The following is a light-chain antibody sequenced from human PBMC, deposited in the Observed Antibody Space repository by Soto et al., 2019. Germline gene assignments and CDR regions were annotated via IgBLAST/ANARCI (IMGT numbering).Light chain of an antibody. CDR1: QSFLYSSNNKNY. Sequence: DIVMTQSPDSLSVSLGERATINCKSSQSFLYSSNNKNYLAWYQHKPGHPPKLLIYWASTRVSGVPERFSGSGSGTDFTLTISSLQTEDVAVSYCQQYYSNPTFGQGTKVEIK. CDR3: QQYYSNPT. V-gene: IGKV4-1*01. J-gene: IGKJ1*01. CDR2: WAS.